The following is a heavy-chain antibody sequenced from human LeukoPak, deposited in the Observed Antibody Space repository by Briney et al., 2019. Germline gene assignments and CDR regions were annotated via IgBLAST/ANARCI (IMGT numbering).Heavy chain of an antibody. Sequence: TGGSLRLSCAASGFTFDDYAMHWVRQAPGKGLEWVSGISWNSGSIGYADSVKGRFTISRDNAKNSLYLQMNSLRAEDMALYYCAKGRVSIAAAGYFDYWGQGTLVTVSS. CDR3: AKGRVSIAAAGYFDY. CDR2: ISWNSGSI. CDR1: GFTFDDYA. V-gene: IGHV3-9*03. D-gene: IGHD6-13*01. J-gene: IGHJ4*02.